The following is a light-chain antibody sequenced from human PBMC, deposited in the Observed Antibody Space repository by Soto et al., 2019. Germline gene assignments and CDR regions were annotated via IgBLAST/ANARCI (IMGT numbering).Light chain of an antibody. CDR3: QAWDSSTDVV. CDR1: KLGDKY. CDR2: QHS. Sequence: SSELTQPPSVSVSPGQTASITCSGDKLGDKYTCWYQQKPGQSPVLVIYQHSQRPSGIPERFSGSNSGNTATLTISGTQAMDEADYYCQAWDSSTDVVLGGGTKLTVL. J-gene: IGLJ2*01. V-gene: IGLV3-1*01.